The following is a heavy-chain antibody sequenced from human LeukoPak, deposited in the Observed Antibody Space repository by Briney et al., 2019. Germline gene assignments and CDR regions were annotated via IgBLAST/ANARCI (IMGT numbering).Heavy chain of an antibody. CDR1: GFTFSSYS. D-gene: IGHD5-24*01. J-gene: IGHJ5*02. CDR3: ARTVGGYNYPWFDP. Sequence: GGSLRLSCAASGFTFSSYSMNCVRQAPGKGLEGVASISSSSSYIYYVDSVKGRFTISRDNAKNSLYLQMNSLRAEDTAVYYCARTVGGYNYPWFDPWGQGTLVTVSS. V-gene: IGHV3-21*01. CDR2: ISSSSSYI.